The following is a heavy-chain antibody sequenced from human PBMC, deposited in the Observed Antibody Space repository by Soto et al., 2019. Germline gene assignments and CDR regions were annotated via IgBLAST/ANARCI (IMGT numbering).Heavy chain of an antibody. CDR3: ARVSAFGSSWYSTSGFDY. J-gene: IGHJ4*02. V-gene: IGHV1-46*03. D-gene: IGHD6-13*01. CDR2: INPSGGST. CDR1: GYTFTSYY. Sequence: GASVKVSCKASGYTFTSYYMHWVRQAPGQGLEWMGIINPSGGSTSYAQKFQGRVTMTRDTSTSTVYMELSSLRSEDTVVYYCARVSAFGSSWYSTSGFDYWGQGTLVTVSS.